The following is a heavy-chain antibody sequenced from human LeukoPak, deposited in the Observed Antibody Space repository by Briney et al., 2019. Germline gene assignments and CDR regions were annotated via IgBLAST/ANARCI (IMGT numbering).Heavy chain of an antibody. CDR3: ASLIVVVPAAFDY. Sequence: GGSLRLSCAASGFIFTTYSMIWVRQAPGKGLEWVSYIARSGSSAHYADSVKGRFTISRDNAKNSLYLQMNSLRAEDTAVYYCASLIVVVPAAFDYWGQGTLVTVSS. J-gene: IGHJ4*02. D-gene: IGHD2-2*01. V-gene: IGHV3-48*04. CDR1: GFIFTTYS. CDR2: IARSGSSA.